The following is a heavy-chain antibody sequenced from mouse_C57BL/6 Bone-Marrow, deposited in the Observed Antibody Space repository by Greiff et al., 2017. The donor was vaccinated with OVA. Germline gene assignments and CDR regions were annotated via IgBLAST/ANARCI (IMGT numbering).Heavy chain of an antibody. D-gene: IGHD2-1*01. CDR3: ARRGTLYGNYVGFAY. Sequence: VQLQQSGPELVKPGASVKISCKASGYTFTDYYMNWVKQSHGKSLEWIGDINPNNGGTSYNQKFKGKATLTVDKSSSTAYMELRSLTSEDSAVYYCARRGTLYGNYVGFAYWGQGTLVTVSA. J-gene: IGHJ3*01. CDR1: GYTFTDYY. V-gene: IGHV1-26*01. CDR2: INPNNGGT.